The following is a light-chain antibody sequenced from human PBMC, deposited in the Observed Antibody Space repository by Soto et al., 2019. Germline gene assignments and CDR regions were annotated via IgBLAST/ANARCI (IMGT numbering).Light chain of an antibody. J-gene: IGKJ1*01. Sequence: DIVMTQSPDSLAVSLGERATINCKSSQIVLSSSNNKNYLAWYQQKPGQPPKLLIYWASTRESGVPDRFSGSGSGTDFSLTISSLQAEDVAVYYCHQYHSSPWTFGQATKVEIK. CDR2: WAS. CDR3: HQYHSSPWT. V-gene: IGKV4-1*01. CDR1: QIVLSSSNNKNY.